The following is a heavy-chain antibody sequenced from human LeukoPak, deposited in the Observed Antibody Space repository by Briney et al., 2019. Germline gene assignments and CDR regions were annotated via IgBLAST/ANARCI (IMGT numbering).Heavy chain of an antibody. CDR2: IIPILGIA. CDR3: ARDRRKDLDY. CDR1: GYTFNSYD. Sequence: GASVKVSCKASGYTFNSYDISWVRQAPGQGLEWMGRIIPILGIANYAQKFQGRVTITADKSTSTAYMELSSLRSEDTAVYYCARDRRKDLDYWGQGTLVTVSS. J-gene: IGHJ4*02. V-gene: IGHV1-69*04. D-gene: IGHD6-6*01.